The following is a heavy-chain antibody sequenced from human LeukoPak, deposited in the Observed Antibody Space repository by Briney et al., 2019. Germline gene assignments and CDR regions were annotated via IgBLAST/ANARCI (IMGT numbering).Heavy chain of an antibody. J-gene: IGHJ4*02. CDR1: GFTFSSYG. D-gene: IGHD6-19*01. CDR3: ARDGLIDSSGWYGY. V-gene: IGHV3-7*01. Sequence: GGSLRLSCAASGFTFSSYGMSWVRQAPGKGLEGVANIKQDGSEKYYVDSVKGRFTISRGNAKNSLYLQMNSLRAEDTAVYYCARDGLIDSSGWYGYWGQGTLVAVSS. CDR2: IKQDGSEK.